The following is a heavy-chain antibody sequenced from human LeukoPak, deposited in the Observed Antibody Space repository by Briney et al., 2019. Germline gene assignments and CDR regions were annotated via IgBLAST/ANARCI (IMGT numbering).Heavy chain of an antibody. Sequence: GSLRLSCAASGFTFSSYSMNWVRQAPGKGLEWIGYIYYSGSTNYNPSLKSRVTISVDTSKNQFSLKLSSVTAADTAVYYCARVLWFGESSYYYYYMDVWGKGTTVTVSS. J-gene: IGHJ6*03. V-gene: IGHV4-59*01. CDR3: ARVLWFGESSYYYYYMDV. CDR2: IYYSGST. CDR1: GFTFSSYS. D-gene: IGHD3-10*01.